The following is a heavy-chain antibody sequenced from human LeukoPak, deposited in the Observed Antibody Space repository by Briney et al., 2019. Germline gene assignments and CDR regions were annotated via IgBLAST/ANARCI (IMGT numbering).Heavy chain of an antibody. CDR2: IYYSGST. CDR1: GGSISSGGYY. CDR3: ARDRVLRFLEWLSPDGGAFDI. D-gene: IGHD3-3*01. V-gene: IGHV4-31*03. Sequence: SETLSLTCTVSGGSISSGGYYWSWIRQHLGKGLEWIGYIYYSGSTYYNPSLKSRVTISVDTSKNQFSLKLSSVTAADTAVYYCARDRVLRFLEWLSPDGGAFDIWGQGTMVTVSS. J-gene: IGHJ3*02.